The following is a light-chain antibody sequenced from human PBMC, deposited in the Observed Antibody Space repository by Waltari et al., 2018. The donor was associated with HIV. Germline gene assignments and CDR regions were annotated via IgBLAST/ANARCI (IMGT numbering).Light chain of an antibody. CDR2: STN. J-gene: IGLJ3*02. CDR1: SGSVSPSYY. V-gene: IGLV8-61*01. CDR3: VLYMGSGINWV. Sequence: QTVVTQEPSFSVSPGGTVTLTCGLSSGSVSPSYYPSWYQQTQGQAPRTLIYSTNTRSSGVPDRFSGSILGNKAALTITGAQADDESDYYCVLYMGSGINWVFGGGTKLTVL.